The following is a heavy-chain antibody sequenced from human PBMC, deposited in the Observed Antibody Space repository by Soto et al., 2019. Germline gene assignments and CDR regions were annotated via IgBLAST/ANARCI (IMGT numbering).Heavy chain of an antibody. V-gene: IGHV3-30*18. CDR3: AKSGPNDY. D-gene: IGHD5-12*01. CDR2: ISYDGSNK. J-gene: IGHJ4*02. CDR1: GFTFSNND. Sequence: GSLRLSCAASGFTFSNNDMHWVRQAPGKGLEWVAVISYDGSNKFYADSVKGRFTVSRDNSKNTLYLQMNTLRAEDTAVYYCAKSGPNDYWGQGTLVTVSS.